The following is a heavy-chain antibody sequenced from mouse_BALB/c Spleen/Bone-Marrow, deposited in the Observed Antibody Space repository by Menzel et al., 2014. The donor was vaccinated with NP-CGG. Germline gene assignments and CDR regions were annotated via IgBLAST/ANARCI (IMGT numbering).Heavy chain of an antibody. CDR3: SRGYYGSTYYYAMDY. D-gene: IGHD1-1*01. V-gene: IGHV1S81*02. CDR1: GYTFTSCY. J-gene: IGHJ4*01. CDR2: INPSNVDT. Sequence: VQLQHSGAELVKPGASVKLSRKASGYTFTSCYMFWVKQRPGQSLEWIGEINPSNVDTNFNEKFKSKATLTVDKSSNTAYMQLSSLTSEDSAVYYCSRGYYGSTYYYAMDYWGQGTSVTVSS.